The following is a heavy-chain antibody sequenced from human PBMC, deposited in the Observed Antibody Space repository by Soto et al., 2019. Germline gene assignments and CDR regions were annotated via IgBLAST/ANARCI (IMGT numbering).Heavy chain of an antibody. CDR3: ARGYDTALAPIF. J-gene: IGHJ4*02. Sequence: SESRSLSCTFYGGSFSSDHWVWIRQTPGKGLEWIGEINHLTTTNYNPSLKSRVIISLDTPKNQFSLKLSSVTAADTAVYYCARGYDTALAPIFWGQGILVTVSS. CDR2: INHLTTT. CDR1: GGSFSSDH. D-gene: IGHD5-18*01. V-gene: IGHV4-34*01.